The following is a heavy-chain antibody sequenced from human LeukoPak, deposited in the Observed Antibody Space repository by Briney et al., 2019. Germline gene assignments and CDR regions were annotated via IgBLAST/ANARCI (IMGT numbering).Heavy chain of an antibody. CDR3: AKDTGSWYWDPDGYYFDY. J-gene: IGHJ4*02. CDR2: ISYDGSNK. D-gene: IGHD6-13*01. Sequence: SGGSLRLSCAASGFTFSSYGMHWVRQAPGKGLEWVAVISYDGSNKYYADSVKGRFTISRDNSKNTLYLQMNSLRAEDTAVYYCAKDTGSWYWDPDGYYFDYWGQGTLVTVSS. V-gene: IGHV3-30*18. CDR1: GFTFSSYG.